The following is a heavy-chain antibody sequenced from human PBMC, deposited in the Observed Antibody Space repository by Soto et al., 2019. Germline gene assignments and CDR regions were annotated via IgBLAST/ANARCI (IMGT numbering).Heavy chain of an antibody. V-gene: IGHV4-31*03. J-gene: IGHJ4*02. CDR1: GGSISSGGYY. Sequence: PSETLSLTCTVSGGSISSGGYYWSWIRQHPGKGLEWIGYIYYSGSTYYNPSLKSRVTISVDTSKNQFSLKLSSVTAADTAVYYCARGVVSYDILTGYPAQRSFDYWGQGTLVTVSS. D-gene: IGHD3-9*01. CDR3: ARGVVSYDILTGYPAQRSFDY. CDR2: IYYSGST.